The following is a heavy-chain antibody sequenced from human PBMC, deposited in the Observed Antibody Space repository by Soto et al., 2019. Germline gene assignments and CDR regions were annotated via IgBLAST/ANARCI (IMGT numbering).Heavy chain of an antibody. CDR1: GFAFSNYA. Sequence: EVRLLESGGGLVQPGGSLRLSCGASGFAFSNYAMSWVRQAPGEGLEWVAGIGGIGDITFYADSVKGRFTISRDNSKNTLYLQMNSRRDEDTAVYYGAKARQRPNTPNDSWGKGTRVTVPS. CDR3: AKARQRPNTPNDS. D-gene: IGHD1-1*01. CDR2: IGGIGDIT. V-gene: IGHV3-23*01. J-gene: IGHJ4*02.